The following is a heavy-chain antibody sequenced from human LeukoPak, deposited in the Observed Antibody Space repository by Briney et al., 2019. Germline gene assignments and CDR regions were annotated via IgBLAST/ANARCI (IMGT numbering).Heavy chain of an antibody. D-gene: IGHD6-19*01. CDR3: AGDRVAGFDY. CDR1: GLPSRSYS. Sequence: PGGSLRLSCAAPGLPSRSYSMNWVRQAPGKGLEWVSSISSSSSYIYYADSVKGRFTISRDNAKNSLYLQMNSLRAEDTAVYYCAGDRVAGFDYWGQGTLVTVSS. V-gene: IGHV3-21*01. J-gene: IGHJ4*02. CDR2: ISSSSSYI.